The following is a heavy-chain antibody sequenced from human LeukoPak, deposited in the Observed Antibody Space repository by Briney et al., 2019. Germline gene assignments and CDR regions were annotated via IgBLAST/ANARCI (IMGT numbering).Heavy chain of an antibody. CDR3: GRLNYEDDMDF. J-gene: IGHJ6*02. V-gene: IGHV5-10-1*01. D-gene: IGHD4-11*01. CDR2: NDPSDSYS. CDR1: GYSFTSSW. Sequence: GESLRISCMGSGYSFTSSWITWVRQMPGKGLAWMGENDPSDSYSNYSPSLQGHVTISADKSNSPAYLQWSRLKASDTAMYYCGRLNYEDDMDFWGQGTTVTVSS.